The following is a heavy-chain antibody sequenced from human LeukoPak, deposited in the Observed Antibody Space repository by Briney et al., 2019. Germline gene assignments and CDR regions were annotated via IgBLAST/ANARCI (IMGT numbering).Heavy chain of an antibody. V-gene: IGHV1-18*04. CDR1: GYTFTTYG. CDR3: ARDLDILTAYYSGY. CDR2: ISAYNGNT. Sequence: ASVKVSCKASGYTFTTYGITWVRQAPGQGLAWMGWISAYNGNTHYAENLQGRLTMTTDTSTSTAYMELRSLRSDDTAVYYCARDLDILTAYYSGYWGQGTLSPSPQ. J-gene: IGHJ4*02. D-gene: IGHD3-9*01.